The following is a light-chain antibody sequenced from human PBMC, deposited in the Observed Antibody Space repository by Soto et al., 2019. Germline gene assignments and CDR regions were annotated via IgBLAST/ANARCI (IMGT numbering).Light chain of an antibody. J-gene: IGLJ2*01. Sequence: QSALTQPASVSGSPGQSITISCTGTSSDIGNYDFVSWYQQVPGTAPKAMIYEVSSRPSGVSNRFSGSKSGNTASLTISGLQAEDEAYYYCSSYTTSTSFFLFGGGTKLTVL. V-gene: IGLV2-14*01. CDR2: EVS. CDR1: SSDIGNYDF. CDR3: SSYTTSTSFFL.